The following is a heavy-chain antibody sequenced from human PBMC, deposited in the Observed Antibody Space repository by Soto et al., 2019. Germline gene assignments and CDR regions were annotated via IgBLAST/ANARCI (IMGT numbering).Heavy chain of an antibody. CDR2: INHSGST. CDR1: GGYFSGYY. J-gene: IGHJ6*02. V-gene: IGHV4-34*01. CDR3: ARGDYSNWYYYYCMNV. Sequence: PSATLSLTCAVYGGYFSGYYWSWIRQPPGKGLEWIGEINHSGSTNYNPSLTSRVTISVDTSKNHFSLKLSSVTAADTAVYYCARGDYSNWYYYYCMNVWGQGTTVTVSS. D-gene: IGHD4-4*01.